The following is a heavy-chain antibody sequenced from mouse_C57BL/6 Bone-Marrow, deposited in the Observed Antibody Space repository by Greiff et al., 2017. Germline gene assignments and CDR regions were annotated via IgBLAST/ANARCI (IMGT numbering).Heavy chain of an antibody. CDR1: GYSITSGYY. J-gene: IGHJ2*01. V-gene: IGHV3-6*01. Sequence: EVKLVESGPGLVKPSQSLSLTCSVTGYSITSGYYWNWIRQFPGNKLEWMGYISYDGSNNYNPSLKNRISITRDTSKNQFFLKLNSVTTEDTATYYCARGGGLPPFDYWGQGTTLTVSS. CDR2: ISYDGSN. CDR3: ARGGGLPPFDY. D-gene: IGHD2-2*01.